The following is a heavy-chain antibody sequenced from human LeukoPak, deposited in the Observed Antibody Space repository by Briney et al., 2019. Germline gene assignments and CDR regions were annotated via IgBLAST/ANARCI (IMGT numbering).Heavy chain of an antibody. V-gene: IGHV4-59*08. D-gene: IGHD3-22*01. CDR2: IYYSGST. J-gene: IGHJ4*02. CDR3: ARHYDSSSYWYYFDY. Sequence: SETLSLTCTVSGGSISSYYWSWIRQPPGKGLERIGYIYYSGSTNYNPSLKRRGTISVDTSKNQFSLKLSSVTAADTAVYYCARHYDSSSYWYYFDYWGQGTLVTVSS. CDR1: GGSISSYY.